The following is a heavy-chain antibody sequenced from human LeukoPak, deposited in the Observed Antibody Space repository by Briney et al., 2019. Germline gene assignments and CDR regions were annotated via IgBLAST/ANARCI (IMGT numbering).Heavy chain of an antibody. V-gene: IGHV3-23*01. CDR1: GFTFSNYG. D-gene: IGHD3-22*01. Sequence: GGSLRLSCAASGFTFSNYGMSWVRQAPGKGLEWVSTISGSGGSTYYADSVKGRFTISRDNSRNTLYLQMNSLRAEDTAVYYCARDPYYHDNSFGAFDVWGQGTMVTVSS. CDR2: ISGSGGST. J-gene: IGHJ3*01. CDR3: ARDPYYHDNSFGAFDV.